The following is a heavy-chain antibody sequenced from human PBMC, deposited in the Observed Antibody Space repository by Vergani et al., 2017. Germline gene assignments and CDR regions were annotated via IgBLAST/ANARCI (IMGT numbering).Heavy chain of an antibody. V-gene: IGHV3-11*04. D-gene: IGHD3-22*01. J-gene: IGHJ2*01. CDR1: GYTFTSYY. CDR3: ARDARRDYYDILWYFDL. CDR2: ISSSGSTI. Sequence: QVQLVQSGAEVKKPGASVKVSCKASGYTFTSYYMSWIRQAPGKGLEWVSYISSSGSTIYYADSVKGRFTISRDNAKNSLYLQMNSLRAEDTAVYYCARDARRDYYDILWYFDLWGRGTLVTVSS.